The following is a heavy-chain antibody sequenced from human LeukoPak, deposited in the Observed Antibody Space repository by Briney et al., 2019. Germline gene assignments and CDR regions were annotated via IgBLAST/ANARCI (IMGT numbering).Heavy chain of an antibody. V-gene: IGHV3-23*01. CDR2: ISGSGGST. CDR3: ARVPYSSSWYQRSRGWWDAFDI. D-gene: IGHD6-13*01. Sequence: GGSLRLSCAASGFTFSTYGMSWVRQAPGKGLEWVSAISGSGGSTYYADSVKGRFTISRDNSKNTLYLQMNSLRAEDTAVYYCARVPYSSSWYQRSRGWWDAFDIWGQGTMVTVSS. CDR1: GFTFSTYG. J-gene: IGHJ3*02.